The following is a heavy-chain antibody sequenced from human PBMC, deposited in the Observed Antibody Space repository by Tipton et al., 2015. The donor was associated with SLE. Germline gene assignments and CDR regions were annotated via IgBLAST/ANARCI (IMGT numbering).Heavy chain of an antibody. CDR1: GFTFSSYG. D-gene: IGHD6-19*01. CDR2: IWYDGSNK. CDR3: AKDMDSSALGGY. V-gene: IGHV3-33*06. Sequence: SLRLSCAASGFTFSSYGMHWVRQAPGKGLEWVAVIWYDGSNKYYADSVKGRFTISRDNSKNTLYLQMNSLRAEDTAVYYCAKDMDSSALGGYWGQGTLVTVSS. J-gene: IGHJ4*02.